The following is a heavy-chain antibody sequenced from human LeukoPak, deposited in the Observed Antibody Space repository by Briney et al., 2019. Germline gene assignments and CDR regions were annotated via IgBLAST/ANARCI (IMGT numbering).Heavy chain of an antibody. V-gene: IGHV1-18*01. J-gene: IGHJ4*02. Sequence: ASVKVSCKASGYTFSSYGMSWVRQAPGQSLEWMGWISAYNGNTNYAQKFQDRVTMTTDTSTSTAYMEPRSLRSDDTAVYYCARDHSYGGKELAYWGQGTLVTVSS. CDR3: ARDHSYGGKELAY. D-gene: IGHD4-23*01. CDR1: GYTFSSYG. CDR2: ISAYNGNT.